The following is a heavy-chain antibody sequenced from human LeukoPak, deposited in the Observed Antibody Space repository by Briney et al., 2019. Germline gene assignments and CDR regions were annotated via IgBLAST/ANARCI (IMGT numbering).Heavy chain of an antibody. CDR3: AKDMDIVVVVAATNLDY. Sequence: GRSLRLSCAASGFTFSSYGMHWVRQAPGKGLEWVAVISYDGSNKYYADSVKGRFTISRDNSKNTLYLQMNSLRAEDTAVYYCAKDMDIVVVVAATNLDYWGQGTLVTVSS. CDR2: ISYDGSNK. CDR1: GFTFSSYG. V-gene: IGHV3-30*18. J-gene: IGHJ4*02. D-gene: IGHD2-15*01.